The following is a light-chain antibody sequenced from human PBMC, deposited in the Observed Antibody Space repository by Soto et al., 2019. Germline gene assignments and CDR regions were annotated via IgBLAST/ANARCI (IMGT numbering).Light chain of an antibody. CDR1: QSVGSN. CDR3: QQSTNWPYT. CDR2: GAS. Sequence: EIVMTQSPATLSVSPGERASLSCRASQSVGSNLAWYQQTAGQAPRLLIYGASTRATGIPARFSGSGSGTEFTLTLSSLQSEDFAVYSCQQSTNWPYTFGQGTKLEIK. J-gene: IGKJ2*01. V-gene: IGKV3-15*01.